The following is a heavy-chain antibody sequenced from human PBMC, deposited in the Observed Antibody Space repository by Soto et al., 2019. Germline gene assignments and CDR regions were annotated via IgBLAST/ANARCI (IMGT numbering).Heavy chain of an antibody. J-gene: IGHJ5*02. D-gene: IGHD6-13*01. CDR2: INAANGDT. V-gene: IGHV1-3*01. CDR1: GYTFTSYG. CDR3: VRRHVSATGIDWFDP. Sequence: CASVKVSGKASGYTFTSYGMHWVRQAPGQRLEWTGWINAANGDTKYSPKFQGRVTITRDTSASTAYMELSSLRSEDTAVYYCVRRHVSATGIDWFDPWGQGTLVTVSS.